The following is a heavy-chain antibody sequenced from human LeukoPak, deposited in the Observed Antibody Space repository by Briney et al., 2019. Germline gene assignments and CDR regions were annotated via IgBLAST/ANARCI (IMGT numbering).Heavy chain of an antibody. CDR3: AGTTYYYHSTDV. CDR1: GGSVSSGRYY. D-gene: IGHD1-26*01. Sequence: SQTLSLTCTVSGGSVSSGRYYWSWIRQHPGKGLEWIGYIYSSGATYYNPSLKSRLTISMETSQNQFSLKLDSVTGADTAVYYCAGTTYYYHSTDVWGKGTTVTVSS. V-gene: IGHV4-31*03. J-gene: IGHJ6*03. CDR2: IYSSGAT.